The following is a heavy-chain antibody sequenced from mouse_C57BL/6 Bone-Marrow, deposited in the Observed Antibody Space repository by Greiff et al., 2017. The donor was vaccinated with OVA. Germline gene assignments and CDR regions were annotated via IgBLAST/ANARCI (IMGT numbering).Heavy chain of an antibody. Sequence: KQRPGHGLEWIGRIHPSDSATNYNQKFKGKATLTVDKSSSTAYMQLSSLTSEDSAVYYCAIEGQRLFAYWCQGTLVTVSA. J-gene: IGHJ3*01. CDR2: IHPSDSAT. CDR3: AIEGQRLFAY. V-gene: IGHV1-74*01.